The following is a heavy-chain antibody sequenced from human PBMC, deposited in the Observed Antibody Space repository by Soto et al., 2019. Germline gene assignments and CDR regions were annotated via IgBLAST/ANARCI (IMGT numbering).Heavy chain of an antibody. Sequence: XLRLSCASSGFTFSTYSMHWVRQAPGKGLEWVAVIWYDGSDKYYADSVKCRFTISRDNSRNTLYLQMNSLRAEDTAVYYCAGQYAAAGTHYYYYGMDVWGQGTTVTVSS. CDR1: GFTFSTYS. J-gene: IGHJ6*02. V-gene: IGHV3-33*01. D-gene: IGHD6-13*01. CDR2: IWYDGSDK. CDR3: AGQYAAAGTHYYYYGMDV.